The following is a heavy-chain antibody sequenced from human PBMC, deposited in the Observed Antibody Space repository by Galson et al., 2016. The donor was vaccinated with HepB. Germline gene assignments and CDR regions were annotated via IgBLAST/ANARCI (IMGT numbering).Heavy chain of an antibody. CDR2: IYTSGST. D-gene: IGHD2-21*02. V-gene: IGHV4-61*02. Sequence: TLSLTCTVSGASINSGIYYLNWIRQPAGKGLEWIGSIYTSGSTSYSPSLKRRVTMSLDTSMNQASLKMSSVTAADTAIYYCARDLGMVGTARGAFDIWGQGTMVIVSS. J-gene: IGHJ3*02. CDR3: ARDLGMVGTARGAFDI. CDR1: GASINSGIYY.